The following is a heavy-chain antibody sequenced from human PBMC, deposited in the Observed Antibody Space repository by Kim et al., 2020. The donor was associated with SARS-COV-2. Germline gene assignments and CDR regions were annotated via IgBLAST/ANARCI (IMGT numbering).Heavy chain of an antibody. V-gene: IGHV4-31*02. J-gene: IGHJ4*02. D-gene: IGHD5-12*01. Sequence: NPSLKMRVTISVDTSKNQFSLKLSSVTAADTAVYYCARWPSGYDYLGFDYWGQGTLVTVSS. CDR3: ARWPSGYDYLGFDY.